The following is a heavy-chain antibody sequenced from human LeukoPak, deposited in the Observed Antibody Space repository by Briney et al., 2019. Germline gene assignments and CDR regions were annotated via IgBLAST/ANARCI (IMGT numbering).Heavy chain of an antibody. D-gene: IGHD6-19*01. CDR3: ARDGLAVAAEFDY. CDR2: INHSGST. J-gene: IGHJ4*02. V-gene: IGHV4-34*01. CDR1: GGSFSGYY. Sequence: PSETLSLTCAVYGGSFSGYYWSWIRQPPGKGLEWIGEINHSGSTNYNPSLKSRVTISVDTSKNQFSQKLSSVTAADTAVYYCARDGLAVAAEFDYWGQGTLVTVSS.